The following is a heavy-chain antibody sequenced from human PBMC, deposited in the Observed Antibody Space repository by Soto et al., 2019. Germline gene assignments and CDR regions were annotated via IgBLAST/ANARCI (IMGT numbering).Heavy chain of an antibody. CDR1: GFTFSSYG. CDR2: ISYDGSNK. J-gene: IGHJ6*02. D-gene: IGHD2-21*01. CDR3: AKWDKNGIIPPTVGGNCCYYDIEV. V-gene: IGHV3-30*18. Sequence: LRLYCADSGFTFSSYGMHLVRQAPGKGLELVAVISYDGSNKYYADSVKGRFTISRYNSKNTLYLQMHSLRAEDAAIFYCAKWDKNGIIPPTVGGNCCYYDIEVWGQGTMVNVSS.